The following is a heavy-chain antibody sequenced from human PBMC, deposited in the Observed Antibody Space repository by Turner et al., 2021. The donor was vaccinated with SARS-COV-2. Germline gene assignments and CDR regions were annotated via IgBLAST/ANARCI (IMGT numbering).Heavy chain of an antibody. CDR1: WGSITSSNFIHNF. Sequence: QLQLQESGPGLVKPSDTLSLPCPVSWGSITSSNFIHNFWAWISQSPGKGLEWIGSIKYSENIHQNPSLKSRAAFSVDPSKNQFSLRLTSVTAADTAVYYCATDPPGDRLGESSQDYWGRGTLVTVSS. CDR3: ATDPPGDRLGESSQDY. D-gene: IGHD3-16*01. CDR2: IKYSENI. V-gene: IGHV4-39*01. J-gene: IGHJ4*02.